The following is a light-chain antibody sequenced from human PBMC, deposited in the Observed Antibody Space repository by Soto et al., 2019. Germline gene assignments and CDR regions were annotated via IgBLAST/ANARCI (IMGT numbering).Light chain of an antibody. J-gene: IGKJ4*01. CDR2: DAS. V-gene: IGKV3-11*01. Sequence: EIVLTQSPATLSLSPGERATLSCRASQSVSSYLAWYQQKTGQAPRLLIYDASNRATGIPARFSGSGSGTDFTLTISRLEPEDFAVYYCQQRSNCPLTFGGGTKVEIK. CDR1: QSVSSY. CDR3: QQRSNCPLT.